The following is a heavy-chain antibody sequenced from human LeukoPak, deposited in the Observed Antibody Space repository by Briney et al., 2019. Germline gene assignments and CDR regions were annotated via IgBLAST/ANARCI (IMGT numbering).Heavy chain of an antibody. J-gene: IGHJ4*02. D-gene: IGHD4-23*01. CDR3: ARPHSYGGNHGYFDY. CDR2: IIPIFGTA. Sequence: SVKLPCKASGGTFSSYAISWVRQAPGQGLKWMGRIIPIFGTANYAQKFQGRVTITTDESTSTAYMELSSPRTDYSAVYFLARPHSYGGNHGYFDYCRGGILVTVSS. V-gene: IGHV1-69*05. CDR1: GGTFSSYA.